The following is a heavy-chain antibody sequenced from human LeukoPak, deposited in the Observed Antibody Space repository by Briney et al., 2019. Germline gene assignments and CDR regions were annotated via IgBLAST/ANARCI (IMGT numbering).Heavy chain of an antibody. CDR3: ARGGSWFDP. D-gene: IGHD2-15*01. CDR1: DGSISPHY. J-gene: IGHJ5*02. V-gene: IGHV4-59*11. Sequence: PSETLSLTCTVSDGSISPHYWSWIRQPPGKGLEWIGYIYYSGSTNYNPSLKSRVTISVDTSKNQLSLKLRSVTAADTAMYYCARGGSWFDPWGQGTLVTVSS. CDR2: IYYSGST.